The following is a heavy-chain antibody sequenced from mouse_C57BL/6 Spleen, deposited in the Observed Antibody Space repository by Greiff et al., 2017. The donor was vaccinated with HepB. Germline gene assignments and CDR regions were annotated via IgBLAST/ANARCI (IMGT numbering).Heavy chain of an antibody. CDR1: GYTFTDYE. D-gene: IGHD1-1*01. V-gene: IGHV1-15*01. J-gene: IGHJ2*01. CDR3: TRWPITTVVATDY. CDR2: IDPETGGT. Sequence: VQLQQSGAELVRPGASVTLSCKASGYTFTDYEMHWVKQTPVHGLEWIGAIDPETGGTAYNQKFKGKAILTADKSSSTAYMELRSLTSEDSAVYDCTRWPITTVVATDYWGQGTTRTVSS.